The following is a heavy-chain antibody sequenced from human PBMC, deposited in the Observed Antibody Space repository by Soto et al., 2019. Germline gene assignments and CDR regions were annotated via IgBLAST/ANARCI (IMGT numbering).Heavy chain of an antibody. J-gene: IGHJ4*01. CDR3: ARDLDGSGAYYTDF. Sequence: QVQLVQSGAEVKKPGASVKVSCKASGYTFPNYGITWVRQAPGQGLEWMGWISAYKTNIKYAQKFQGRVTLTTDTSTSTAYMELRSLRSDDTAIYYCARDLDGSGAYYTDFWGRNPGHRLL. D-gene: IGHD3-10*01. CDR2: ISAYKTNI. CDR1: GYTFPNYG. V-gene: IGHV1-18*01.